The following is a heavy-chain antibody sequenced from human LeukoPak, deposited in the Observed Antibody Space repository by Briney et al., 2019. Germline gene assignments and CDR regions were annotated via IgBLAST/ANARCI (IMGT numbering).Heavy chain of an antibody. J-gene: IGHJ4*02. V-gene: IGHV3-23*01. Sequence: GGSLRLSCEASGFTFTTYPMSWVRQAPGKGLEWVSTFSGSGGRTYYADSVKGRFTISRDNSKNTLSLQMNSLRAEDTAVYYCAKVTGSYNYFDYWGQGSLVTVSS. CDR1: GFTFTTYP. CDR3: AKVTGSYNYFDY. D-gene: IGHD1-26*01. CDR2: FSGSGGRT.